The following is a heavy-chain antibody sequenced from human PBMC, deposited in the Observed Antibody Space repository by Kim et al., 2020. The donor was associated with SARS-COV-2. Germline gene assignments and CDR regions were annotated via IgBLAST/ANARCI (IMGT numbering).Heavy chain of an antibody. CDR3: ARAGVVVITGDWFDP. Sequence: APKLQGRVTMTTDTSTSTAYMELRSLRSDDTAVYYCARAGVVVITGDWFDPWGQGTLVTVSS. D-gene: IGHD3-22*01. J-gene: IGHJ5*02. V-gene: IGHV1-18*01.